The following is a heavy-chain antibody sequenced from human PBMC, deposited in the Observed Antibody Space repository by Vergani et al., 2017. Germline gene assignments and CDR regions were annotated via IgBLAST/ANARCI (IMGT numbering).Heavy chain of an antibody. J-gene: IGHJ6*03. CDR3: AKDQWAAAIPSNAAMDV. Sequence: EVQLLESGGGLVQPGGSLRLSCAASGFTFSSYAMSWVRQAPGKGLEWVSAISGSGGSTYYADSVKGRFTISRDTSKNTLYLQMNSLRAEDTAVYYCAKDQWAAAIPSNAAMDVWGKGTTVTVSS. D-gene: IGHD2-2*02. V-gene: IGHV3-23*01. CDR1: GFTFSSYA. CDR2: ISGSGGST.